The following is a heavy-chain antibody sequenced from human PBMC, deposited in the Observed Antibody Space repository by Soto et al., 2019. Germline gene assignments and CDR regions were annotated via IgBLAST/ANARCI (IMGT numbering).Heavy chain of an antibody. CDR3: ARYSSGWWGDNWFDP. Sequence: ASVKVSFKASGYTFTSYAMHWVRQAPGQRLEWMGWINAGNGNTKYSQKFQGRVTITRDTSASTAYMELSSLRSEDTAVYYCARYSSGWWGDNWFDPWGQGTLVTVSS. CDR1: GYTFTSYA. V-gene: IGHV1-3*01. CDR2: INAGNGNT. D-gene: IGHD6-19*01. J-gene: IGHJ5*02.